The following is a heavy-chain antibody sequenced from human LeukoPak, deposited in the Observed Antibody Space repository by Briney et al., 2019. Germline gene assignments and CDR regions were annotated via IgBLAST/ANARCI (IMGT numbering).Heavy chain of an antibody. CDR2: INHSGYT. Sequence: XWGWIRQPPXXXLEWIGEINHSGYTNYYPSLKSRVTISVDTSKNQFSLRLSSVTAADTAVYYCARNDYFGINNGMDVWGQGTTVTVS. CDR1: X. J-gene: IGHJ6*02. V-gene: IGHV4-34*01. CDR3: ARNDYFGINNGMDV. D-gene: IGHD2/OR15-2a*01.